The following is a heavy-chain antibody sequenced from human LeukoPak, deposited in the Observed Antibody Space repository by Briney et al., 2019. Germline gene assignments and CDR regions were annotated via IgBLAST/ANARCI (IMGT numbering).Heavy chain of an antibody. CDR3: AKAPRDSSRRPRIGPYYFDY. CDR1: GFTFSSYA. V-gene: IGHV3-23*01. D-gene: IGHD3-22*01. J-gene: IGHJ4*02. CDR2: ISGSGGST. Sequence: PGGSLRLSCAASGFTFSSYAMSWVRQAPGKGLEWVSAISGSGGSTYYADSVKGRFTISRDNSKNTLYLQMNSLRAEDTAVYYCAKAPRDSSRRPRIGPYYFDYWGQGTLVTVSS.